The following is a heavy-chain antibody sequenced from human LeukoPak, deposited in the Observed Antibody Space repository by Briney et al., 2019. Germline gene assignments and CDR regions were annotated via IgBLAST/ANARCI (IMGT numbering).Heavy chain of an antibody. Sequence: SCKASGGTFSSYAMSWVRQAPGKGLEWVSAISGSGGSTYYADSVKGRFTISRDNSKNTLYLQMNSLRAEDTAVYYCAKVRFLEWLYGPYYFDYWGQGTLVTVSS. V-gene: IGHV3-23*01. J-gene: IGHJ4*02. CDR2: ISGSGGST. D-gene: IGHD3-3*01. CDR3: AKVRFLEWLYGPYYFDY. CDR1: GGTFSSYA.